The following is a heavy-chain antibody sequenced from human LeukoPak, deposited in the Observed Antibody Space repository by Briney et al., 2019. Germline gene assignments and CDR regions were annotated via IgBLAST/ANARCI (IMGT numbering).Heavy chain of an antibody. J-gene: IGHJ2*01. D-gene: IGHD2-2*01. CDR1: GGSISSYY. V-gene: IGHV4-4*07. Sequence: SSETLSLTCTVSGGSISSYYWIWIRQPAGKGLEWIGRIYSSGSTNYNPSLKSRVTMSVDTSKNQFSLKLSSVTAADTAVYYCARGQYHLLYWYFDLWGRGTLVTLSS. CDR2: IYSSGST. CDR3: ARGQYHLLYWYFDL.